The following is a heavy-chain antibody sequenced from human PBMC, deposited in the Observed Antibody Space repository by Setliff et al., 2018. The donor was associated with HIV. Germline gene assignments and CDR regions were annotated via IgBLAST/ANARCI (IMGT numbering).Heavy chain of an antibody. Sequence: SETLSLTCAVSGGSISNYYWSWIRQPPGKGLEWIGCGYYSGITHYDPSLKSRVSISVDASKNQFSLRLNSVTVADTAVYFCARSSRGSLRDLDYWGPGTLVTVSS. CDR2: GYYSGIT. V-gene: IGHV4-59*08. J-gene: IGHJ4*02. D-gene: IGHD2-21*02. CDR1: GGSISNYY. CDR3: ARSSRGSLRDLDY.